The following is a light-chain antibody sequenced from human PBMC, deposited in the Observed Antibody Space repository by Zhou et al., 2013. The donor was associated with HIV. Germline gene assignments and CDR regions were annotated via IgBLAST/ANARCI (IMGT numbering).Light chain of an antibody. Sequence: EIVMTQSPATLSVSPGERATGSCRASQSVSSNLAWYQQKPGQAPRLLIYETSTRATGIPDRFSGSGSGTEFTLTISSMQSEDFAIYHCQQYDNGPPWTFGPGTKVEIK. V-gene: IGKV3-15*01. J-gene: IGKJ1*01. CDR2: ETS. CDR1: QSVSSN. CDR3: QQYDNGPPWT.